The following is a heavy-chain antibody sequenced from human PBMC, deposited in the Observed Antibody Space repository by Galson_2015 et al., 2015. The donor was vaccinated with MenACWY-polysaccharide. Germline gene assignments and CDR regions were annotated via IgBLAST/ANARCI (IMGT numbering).Heavy chain of an antibody. V-gene: IGHV1-8*01. D-gene: IGHD5-18*01. CDR2: MNPNSGNT. CDR1: GYTFSSYD. J-gene: IGHJ4*02. CDR3: ARGRRDTAVAAPAAFLLDY. Sequence: SVKVSCKASGYTFSSYDINWVRQATGQRLEWMGWMNPNSGNTGYAQKFQGRVTMTRNTSISTAYMELSSLTSEDTAVYYCARGRRDTAVAAPAAFLLDYWGQGILFTVSS.